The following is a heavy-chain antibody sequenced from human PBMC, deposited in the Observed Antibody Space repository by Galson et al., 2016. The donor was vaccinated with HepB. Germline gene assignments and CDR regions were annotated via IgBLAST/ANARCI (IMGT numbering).Heavy chain of an antibody. CDR1: GLSFSDAW. CDR2: IKSKTEGGTT. CDR3: TTDFRRPADN. D-gene: IGHD1-14*01. J-gene: IGHJ4*02. Sequence: SLRLSCAASGLSFSDAWMNWVRQAPGEGLEWVGHIKSKTEGGTTDYAASVKGRFTIPRDDSKNMLYLQMNSLKTEDTAVYYCTTDFRRPADNWGQGTLVTASS. V-gene: IGHV3-15*07.